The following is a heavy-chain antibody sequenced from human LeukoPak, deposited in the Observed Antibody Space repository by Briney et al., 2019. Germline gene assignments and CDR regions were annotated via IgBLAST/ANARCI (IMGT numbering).Heavy chain of an antibody. D-gene: IGHD1-26*01. CDR1: GGSISSGGYY. J-gene: IGHJ6*02. V-gene: IGHV4-31*03. Sequence: SETLSLTCTVSGGSISSGGYYWSWIRQHPGEGLEWIGYIYYSGSTYYNPSLKSRVTISVDTSKNQFSLKLSSVTAADTAVYYCARDRGAGMDVWGQGTTVTVSS. CDR3: ARDRGAGMDV. CDR2: IYYSGST.